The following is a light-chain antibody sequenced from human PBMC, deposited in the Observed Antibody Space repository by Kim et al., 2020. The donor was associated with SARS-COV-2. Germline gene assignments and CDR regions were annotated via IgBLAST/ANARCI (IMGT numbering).Light chain of an antibody. V-gene: IGKV3-11*01. Sequence: LYPGERATLSCRASQSVSSYLAWYQQKPGQAPRLLIYDASNRATGIPARFSGSGSGTDFTLTISSLEPEDFAVYYCQQRSNWPPVTFGGGTKVEI. J-gene: IGKJ4*01. CDR3: QQRSNWPPVT. CDR1: QSVSSY. CDR2: DAS.